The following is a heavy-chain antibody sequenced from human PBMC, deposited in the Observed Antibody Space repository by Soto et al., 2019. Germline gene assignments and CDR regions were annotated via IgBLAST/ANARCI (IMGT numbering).Heavy chain of an antibody. V-gene: IGHV3-74*01. CDR1: GFTFSSYW. D-gene: IGHD3-3*01. CDR3: ARLPIWSGYYSPDY. J-gene: IGHJ4*02. Sequence: GGSLRLSCAASGFTFSSYWMHWVRQAPGKGLVWVSRINSDGSSTSYADSVKGRFTISRDNAKNTLYLQMNSLRAEDTAVYYCARLPIWSGYYSPDYWGQGTLVTVSS. CDR2: INSDGSST.